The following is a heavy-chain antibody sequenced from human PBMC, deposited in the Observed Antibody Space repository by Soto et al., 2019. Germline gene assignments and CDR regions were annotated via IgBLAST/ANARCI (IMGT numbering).Heavy chain of an antibody. V-gene: IGHV1-18*01. CDR2: ISAYNGNT. CDR1: GFTFSSYG. CDR3: ARDLPKTMITFGGTF. J-gene: IGHJ3*01. Sequence: APVKGSCKASGFTFSSYGISWVRQAPGQGLEWMGWISAYNGNTNYAQKLQGRVTMTTDTSTSTAYMELRSLRSDDTAVYYCARDLPKTMITFGGTFWGQGTMVTVSS. D-gene: IGHD3-16*01.